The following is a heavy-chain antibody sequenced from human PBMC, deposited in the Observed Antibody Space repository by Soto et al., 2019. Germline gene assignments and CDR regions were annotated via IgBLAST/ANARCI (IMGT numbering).Heavy chain of an antibody. CDR2: ISSSGKT. J-gene: IGHJ5*02. CDR3: GRHFSGDYPNSNWFDP. CDR1: GDSIDNTVFF. D-gene: IGHD4-17*01. V-gene: IGHV4-31*03. Sequence: QVHLQESGPGLVKPSQTMSLTCSVSGDSIDNTVFFWNLMRQHPEKGLEWIGYISSSGKTYYNPSLKRRVTMSLDTSRNHFTLNLASVTAADTAVYFCGRHFSGDYPNSNWFDPWGQGTLVTVSS.